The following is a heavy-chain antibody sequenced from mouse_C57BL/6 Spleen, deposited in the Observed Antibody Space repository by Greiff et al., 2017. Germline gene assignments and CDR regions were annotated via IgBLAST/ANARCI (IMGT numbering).Heavy chain of an antibody. CDR3: ARGAQATDYAMDY. Sequence: QVQLQQPGAELVMPGASVKLSCKASGYTFTSYWMHWVKQRPGQGLEWIGEIDPSDSYTNYNQKFKGKSTLTVDKSSSTAYMQLSSLTSEDSAVYYCARGAQATDYAMDYWGQGTSVTVSS. D-gene: IGHD3-2*02. J-gene: IGHJ4*01. V-gene: IGHV1-69*01. CDR1: GYTFTSYW. CDR2: IDPSDSYT.